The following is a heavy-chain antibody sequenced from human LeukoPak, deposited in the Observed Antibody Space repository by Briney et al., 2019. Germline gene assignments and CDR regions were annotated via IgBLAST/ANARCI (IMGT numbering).Heavy chain of an antibody. CDR2: IWYDGSNK. CDR1: GFTFSSYG. D-gene: IGHD6-19*01. CDR3: ATDISLAGPGY. J-gene: IGHJ4*02. V-gene: IGHV3-33*01. Sequence: RGSLRLSCAASGFTFSSYGMHWVRQAPGKGLEWVAVIWYDGSNKYYADSVKGRFTISRDDSKNTLYLQMNSLRAEDTAVYYCATDISLAGPGYWGQGTLVTVSS.